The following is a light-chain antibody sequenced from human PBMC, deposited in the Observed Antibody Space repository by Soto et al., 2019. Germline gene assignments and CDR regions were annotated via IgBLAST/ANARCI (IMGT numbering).Light chain of an antibody. CDR2: GAS. V-gene: IGKV3-20*01. CDR3: QQYGSSPWT. Sequence: EIVLTQSPGTLSLSPGERATLSCRASQRVSSGYLAWYQQKPGQTPRLLIYGASGRPTGIPDRFSGSGSGTDFSLTISRLEPEDFAVYYCQQYGSSPWTFGQGTKVDIK. J-gene: IGKJ1*01. CDR1: QRVSSGY.